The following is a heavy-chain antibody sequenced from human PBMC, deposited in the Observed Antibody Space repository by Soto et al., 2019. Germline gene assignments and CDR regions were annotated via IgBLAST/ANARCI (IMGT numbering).Heavy chain of an antibody. CDR3: ARVRGSGSYEDYYYYGMDV. J-gene: IGHJ6*02. D-gene: IGHD3-10*01. Sequence: SETLSLTCAVYGGSFSGYYWSWIRQPPGKGLEWIGEINHSGSTNYNPSLKSRVTISVDTSKNQFSLKLSSVTAADTAVYYCARVRGSGSYEDYYYYGMDVWGQGTTVT. CDR2: INHSGST. CDR1: GGSFSGYY. V-gene: IGHV4-34*01.